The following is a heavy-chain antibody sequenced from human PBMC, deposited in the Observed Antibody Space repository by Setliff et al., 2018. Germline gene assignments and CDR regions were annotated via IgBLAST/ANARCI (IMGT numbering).Heavy chain of an antibody. V-gene: IGHV1-69*10. CDR3: ARNGDSSGYSYDAFDI. D-gene: IGHD3-22*01. CDR2: IIPIPGIA. Sequence: ASVKVSCKASGGTFSSYAISWVRQAPGQGLEWMGGIIPIPGIANYAQKFQGRVTITADKSTSTAYMELSSLRSEDTAVYYCARNGDSSGYSYDAFDIWGQGTMVTVSS. J-gene: IGHJ3*02. CDR1: GGTFSSYA.